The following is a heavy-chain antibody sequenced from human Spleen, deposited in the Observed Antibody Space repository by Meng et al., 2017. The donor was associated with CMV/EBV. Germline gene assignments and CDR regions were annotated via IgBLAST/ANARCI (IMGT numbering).Heavy chain of an antibody. CDR3: ARVLMDIVVVPAAARFDP. Sequence: SETLSFTCNVSGGPISRSYWTWIRQPPGKGLEGIGYFYYGRSTNYNPTLKSRVTISVDTSKNQFSLKLCSVTAADTAVYYCARVLMDIVVVPAAARFDPWGQGTLVTVSS. J-gene: IGHJ5*02. CDR1: GGPISRSY. V-gene: IGHV4-59*01. D-gene: IGHD2-2*03. CDR2: FYYGRST.